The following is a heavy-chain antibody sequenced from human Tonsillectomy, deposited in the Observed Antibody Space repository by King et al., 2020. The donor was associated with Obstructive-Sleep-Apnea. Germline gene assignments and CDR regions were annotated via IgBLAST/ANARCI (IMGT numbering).Heavy chain of an antibody. CDR2: ISETSRTI. V-gene: IGHV3-48*04. D-gene: IGHD1-26*01. CDR3: VKDVYWSFDY. J-gene: IGHJ4*02. Sequence: VQLVESRGGLVQPGGSLRLSFSASGFIFRGYSMNWVRQAPGKGLGLVYYISETSRTIYYADSVKGRFTISRDNAKSSLYLQMNSLRVEDTAVYYCVKDVYWSFDYWGQGALVTVSS. CDR1: GFIFRGYS.